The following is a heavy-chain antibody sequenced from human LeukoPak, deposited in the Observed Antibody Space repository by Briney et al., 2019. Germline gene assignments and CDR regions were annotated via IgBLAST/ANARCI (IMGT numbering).Heavy chain of an antibody. CDR3: ARVTGSVYYGMDV. J-gene: IGHJ6*02. CDR2: INQVGSEK. V-gene: IGHV3-7*03. Sequence: GGSLRLSRAASGFTFSSYWMNWVRQAPGKGLEWVASINQVGSEKYYVDSVKGRFTISRDNAKNSLYLQINSLRAEDTAVYYCARVTGSVYYGMDVWGQGTTVTVSS. CDR1: GFTFSSYW.